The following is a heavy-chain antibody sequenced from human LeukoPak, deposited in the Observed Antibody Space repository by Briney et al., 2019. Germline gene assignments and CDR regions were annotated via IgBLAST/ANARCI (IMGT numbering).Heavy chain of an antibody. D-gene: IGHD6-6*01. Sequence: PGGSLRLSCAASGFTFSSYSMNWVRQAPGKGLEWVSSISSSSSYIYYAASVKGRFTISTVNAKNSLYLQMSSLRAEDTAVYYCARGSGGRQLIRGYYYMDVWGKGTTVTVSS. V-gene: IGHV3-21*01. CDR1: GFTFSSYS. CDR3: ARGSGGRQLIRGYYYMDV. CDR2: ISSSSSYI. J-gene: IGHJ6*03.